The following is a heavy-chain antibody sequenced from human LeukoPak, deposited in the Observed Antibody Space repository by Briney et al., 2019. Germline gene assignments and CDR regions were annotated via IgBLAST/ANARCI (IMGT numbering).Heavy chain of an antibody. V-gene: IGHV1-2*02. Sequence: ASVQVSCKTSGYTFIDYDVHWVRQAPGQGLEWMGWINPKSGGTLYAQRFQGRVTMTRDTSIRTVYMGLGGLRSDDTAVYFCARDGHNWNVADYWGQGTQVTVSS. CDR3: ARDGHNWNVADY. J-gene: IGHJ4*02. CDR2: INPKSGGT. D-gene: IGHD1-1*01. CDR1: GYTFIDYD.